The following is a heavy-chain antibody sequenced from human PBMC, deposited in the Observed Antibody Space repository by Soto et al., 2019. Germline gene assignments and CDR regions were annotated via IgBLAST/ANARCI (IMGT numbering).Heavy chain of an antibody. J-gene: IGHJ4*02. CDR3: ARRYCSGGSCYSGYFDY. V-gene: IGHV4-39*01. Sequence: QLQLQESGPGLVKPSETLSLTCTVSGGSISSSSYYWGWIRQPPGKGLEWIGSIYYSGSTYYNPSLKHRVTISVDTSKNQFSRKLSSVTAADTAVYYCARRYCSGGSCYSGYFDYWGQGTLVTVSS. CDR1: GGSISSSSYY. D-gene: IGHD2-15*01. CDR2: IYYSGST.